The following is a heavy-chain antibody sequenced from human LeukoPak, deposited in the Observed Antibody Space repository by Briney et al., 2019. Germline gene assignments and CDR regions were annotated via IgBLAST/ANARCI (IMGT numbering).Heavy chain of an antibody. CDR2: IYYSGNT. CDR3: ARLAPYPGVWASDY. CDR1: GGSISTYY. D-gene: IGHD6-13*01. J-gene: IGHJ4*02. V-gene: IGHV4-59*08. Sequence: SETLSLTCTDSGGSISTYYWSWIRQPPGKGLEWIGYIYYSGNTNYNPSLKSRVTISVDTSKNQFSLKLNSVTAADTAVYYCARLAPYPGVWASDYWGQGTLVTVSS.